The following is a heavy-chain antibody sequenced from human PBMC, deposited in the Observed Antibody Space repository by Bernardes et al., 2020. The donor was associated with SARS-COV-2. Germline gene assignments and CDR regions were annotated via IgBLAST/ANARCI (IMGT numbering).Heavy chain of an antibody. CDR2: VYYSGST. J-gene: IGHJ6*03. Sequence: SETLSLTCTVSGGSISSYYWTWIRQPPGKGLEWIGYVYYSGSTNYNPSLKSRVTMSVDTSKNQFSLKLSSVTAADTAVYYCAGVIIMPSYYYYMDVWGQGTTVTVSS. CDR3: AGVIIMPSYYYYMDV. D-gene: IGHD3-3*01. CDR1: GGSISSYY. V-gene: IGHV4-59*08.